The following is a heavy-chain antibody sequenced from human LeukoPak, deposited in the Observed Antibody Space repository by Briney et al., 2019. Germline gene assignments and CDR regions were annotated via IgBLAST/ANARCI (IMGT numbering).Heavy chain of an antibody. CDR1: GLTFSNYA. J-gene: IGHJ4*02. CDR2: IRIDGINT. D-gene: IGHD5-24*01. V-gene: IGHV3-30*02. CDR3: ATIHQGPGPDS. Sequence: GGSLRLSCAVSGLTFSNYALHWVRQARGKGLEWVTFIRIDGINTYYADSVRGRFTISRDNSKNTLFLQMNSLRPEDTAVYFCATIHQGPGPDSWGQGTLVTVSS.